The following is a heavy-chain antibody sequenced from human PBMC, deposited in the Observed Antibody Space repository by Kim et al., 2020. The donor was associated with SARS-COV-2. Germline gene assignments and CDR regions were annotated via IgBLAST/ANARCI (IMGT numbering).Heavy chain of an antibody. J-gene: IGHJ3*02. CDR3: ARTHGSGSYNI. V-gene: IGHV4-59*01. CDR2: IYYSGST. D-gene: IGHD3-10*01. Sequence: SETLSLTCTVSGGSISSYYWSWIRQPPGKGLEWIGYIYYSGSTNYNPSLKSRVTISVDTSKNQFSLKLSSVTAADTAVYYCARTHGSGSYNIWGQGTMVTVSS. CDR1: GGSISSYY.